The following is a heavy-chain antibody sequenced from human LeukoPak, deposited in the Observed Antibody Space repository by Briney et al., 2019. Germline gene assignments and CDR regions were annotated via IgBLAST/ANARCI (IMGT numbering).Heavy chain of an antibody. CDR1: GFSISTYA. V-gene: IGHV3-23*01. J-gene: IGHJ3*02. D-gene: IGHD6-13*01. CDR2: ITGGGSIT. CDR3: AKDIAATFYTYDAFDI. Sequence: PGGSLRLSCAASGFSISTYAMAWVRQTPGEGLEWVSVITGGGSITFYADSVKGRFTISSDTSKNTVFLQLNSLRAEDTAIYYCAKDIAATFYTYDAFDIWGQGTMVTVSS.